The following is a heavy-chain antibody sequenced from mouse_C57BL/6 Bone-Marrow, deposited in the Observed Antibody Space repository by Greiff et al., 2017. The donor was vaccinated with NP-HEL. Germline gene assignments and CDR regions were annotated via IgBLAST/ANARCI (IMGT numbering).Heavy chain of an antibody. CDR3: ARRGYGSNLPVGPFAY. Sequence: EVQLQQSGPELVKPGASVKMSCKASGYTFTDYNMHWVKQSHGKSLEWIGYINPNNGGTSYNQKFKGKATLTVNKSSSTAYMELRSLTSEDSAVYCCARRGYGSNLPVGPFAYWGQGTLVTVSA. CDR2: INPNNGGT. D-gene: IGHD1-1*01. CDR1: GYTFTDYN. V-gene: IGHV1-22*01. J-gene: IGHJ3*01.